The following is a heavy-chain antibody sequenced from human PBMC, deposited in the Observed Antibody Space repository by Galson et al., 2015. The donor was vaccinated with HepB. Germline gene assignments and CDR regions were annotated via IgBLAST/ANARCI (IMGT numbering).Heavy chain of an antibody. CDR1: GFSLSTTGVG. J-gene: IGHJ4*02. V-gene: IGHV2-5*02. Sequence: PALVKPTQTLTLTCAFSGFSLSTTGVGVGWVRQPPGKALEWLGFAYWDDDNRYSPSLKNRLTVTKDSSKNQVVLTLTNMDPADTGTYYCARRRYYYGNWDGGYLDSWGPGTLVTVSS. CDR3: ARRRYYYGNWDGGYLDS. D-gene: IGHD1-1*01. CDR2: AYWDDDN.